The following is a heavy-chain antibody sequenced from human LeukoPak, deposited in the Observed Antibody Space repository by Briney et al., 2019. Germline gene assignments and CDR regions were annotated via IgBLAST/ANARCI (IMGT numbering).Heavy chain of an antibody. Sequence: PSETLSLTCAVSGYSINRGNYWGWIRQPPGKGLEWIGSIYHSGSTYYNPSLKSRVTISVDTSKNQFSLKLSSVTAADTAVYYYSSAEAAVAGNQDDWGQGTLVTVSS. D-gene: IGHD6-19*01. CDR2: IYHSGST. J-gene: IGHJ4*02. CDR3: SSAEAAVAGNQDD. CDR1: GYSINRGNY. V-gene: IGHV4-38-2*01.